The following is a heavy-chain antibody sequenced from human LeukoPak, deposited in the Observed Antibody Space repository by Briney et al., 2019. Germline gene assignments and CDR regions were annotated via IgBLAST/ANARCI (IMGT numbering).Heavy chain of an antibody. CDR3: TRQWLRVMDV. D-gene: IGHD6-19*01. V-gene: IGHV3-21*01. J-gene: IGHJ6*04. CDR2: NSSSGHYI. Sequence: GGSLRLSCASSGFTFTAYSMNWVRQAPGKGLEWISCNSSSGHYIYYADSLTGRFTISRDNANSSLYLQISTLKAEDTAVYYCTRQWLRVMDVWGKGTTVTVSS. CDR1: GFTFTAYS.